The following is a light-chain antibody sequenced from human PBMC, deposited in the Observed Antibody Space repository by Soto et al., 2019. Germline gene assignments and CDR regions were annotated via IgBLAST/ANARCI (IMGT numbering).Light chain of an antibody. J-gene: IGKJ1*01. Sequence: EIVLTQSPATLSLSPGETATLSCRASQTVSSYLAWFQQKPGQPPRLLIYDASIKAPGIPARFSGSGSGTDFTLTISRLDPEDSAVDYCHQRSNWPKTFGQVTKVEIK. CDR2: DAS. CDR1: QTVSSY. CDR3: HQRSNWPKT. V-gene: IGKV3-11*01.